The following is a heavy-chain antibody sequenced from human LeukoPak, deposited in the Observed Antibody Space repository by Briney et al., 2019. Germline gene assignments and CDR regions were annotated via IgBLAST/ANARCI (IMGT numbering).Heavy chain of an antibody. D-gene: IGHD3-22*01. J-gene: IGHJ3*02. CDR2: INPNSGGT. V-gene: IGHV1-2*02. Sequence: GASVKVSCKASGGTFSSYAISWLRQAPGQGLEWMGWINPNSGGTNYAQKFQGRVTMTRDTSISTAYMELSRLRSDDTAVYYCARQAPEDMIVVVSHAFDIWGQGTMVTVSS. CDR3: ARQAPEDMIVVVSHAFDI. CDR1: GGTFSSYA.